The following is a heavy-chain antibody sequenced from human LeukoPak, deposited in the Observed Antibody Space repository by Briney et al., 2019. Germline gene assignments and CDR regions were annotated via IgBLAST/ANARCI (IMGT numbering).Heavy chain of an antibody. Sequence: PSETLSLTCAVYGGSFSGYYWSWIRQPPGKGLEWIGEINHSGSTNYNPSLKSRVTISVDTSKNQFSLKLSSVTAADTAVYYCARHANSDAFDIWGQGTMVTVSS. D-gene: IGHD4/OR15-4a*01. J-gene: IGHJ3*02. CDR1: GGSFSGYY. V-gene: IGHV4-34*01. CDR3: ARHANSDAFDI. CDR2: INHSGST.